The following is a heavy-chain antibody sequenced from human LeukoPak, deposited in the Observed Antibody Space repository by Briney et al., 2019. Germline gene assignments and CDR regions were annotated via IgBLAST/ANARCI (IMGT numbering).Heavy chain of an antibody. D-gene: IGHD3-3*01. CDR1: GYIFANHH. J-gene: IGHJ4*02. V-gene: IGHV1-46*01. CDR3: ARGINAYDLFFDY. Sequence: ASVKVSCKASGYIFANHHVHWVRQAPGQGFEWIGMLNSGGGSAKYAQQFQGRIAVTRDTSTSTVYMELSSLRSDDTAVYYCARGINAYDLFFDYWGQGTLVTVSS. CDR2: LNSGGGSA.